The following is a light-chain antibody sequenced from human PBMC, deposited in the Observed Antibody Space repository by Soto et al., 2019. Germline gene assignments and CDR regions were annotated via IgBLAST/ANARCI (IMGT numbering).Light chain of an antibody. J-gene: IGLJ1*01. CDR1: SSDIDIYKY. CDR2: QVT. V-gene: IGLV2-14*01. CDR3: SSYTNSGV. Sequence: QSALTQPASVSGSPGQSITISCTGTSSDIDIYKYVSWYQQHPGKAPKLVIYQVTNRPSGVSNRFSGSKSGNTASLTISGLQAEDEADYYCSSYTNSGVFGTGTKLTVL.